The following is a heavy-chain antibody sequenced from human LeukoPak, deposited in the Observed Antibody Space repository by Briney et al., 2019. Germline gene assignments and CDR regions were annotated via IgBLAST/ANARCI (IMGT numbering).Heavy chain of an antibody. D-gene: IGHD5-24*01. CDR2: ISFSSSTI. J-gene: IGHJ4*02. CDR3: AREDGYKHFDY. CDR1: GFTFGTYN. V-gene: IGHV3-48*04. Sequence: GGSLRLSCAASGFTFGTYNMNWVRQAPGKGLEWVSYISFSSSTIHYADSVKGRFTISRDNAKNTLYLQMNSLRAEDTAVYYCAREDGYKHFDYWGQGTLVTVSS.